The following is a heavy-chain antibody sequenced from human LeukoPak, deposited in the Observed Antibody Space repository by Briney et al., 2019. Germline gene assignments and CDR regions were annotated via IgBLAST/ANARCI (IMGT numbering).Heavy chain of an antibody. D-gene: IGHD3-3*01. CDR1: GGTFSSYA. J-gene: IGHJ4*02. CDR2: IIPIFGTA. V-gene: IGHV1-69*13. CDR3: AREPATIFGVVDLKYFDY. Sequence: SVKVSCKASGGTFSSYAISWVRQAPGQGLEWMGGIIPIFGTANYAQKFQGRGTITADESTSTAYMKLSRLRSEDTAVYYCAREPATIFGVVDLKYFDYWGQGTLVAVSS.